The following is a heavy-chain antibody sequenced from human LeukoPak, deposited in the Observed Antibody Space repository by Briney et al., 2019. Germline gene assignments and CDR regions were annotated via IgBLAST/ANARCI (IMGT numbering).Heavy chain of an antibody. V-gene: IGHV4-59*01. CDR3: ARGDQLLWDNWFDP. CDR1: GVSISSYY. D-gene: IGHD2-2*01. CDR2: IYYSGST. Sequence: SETLSLTCTVSGVSISSYYWSWIRQPPGKGLEWIGYIYYSGSTNYNPSLNSRVAISVDTSKNQFSLKLSSVTAADTAVYYCARGDQLLWDNWFDPWGQGTLVTVSS. J-gene: IGHJ5*02.